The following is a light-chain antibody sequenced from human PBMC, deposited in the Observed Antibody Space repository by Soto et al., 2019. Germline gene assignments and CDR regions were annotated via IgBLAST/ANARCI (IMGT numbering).Light chain of an antibody. CDR2: GAS. V-gene: IGKV3D-20*02. CDR1: QNVDSN. J-gene: IGKJ4*01. Sequence: EIVLTQSPGTLSLSPGERATLSCRASQNVDSNYLAWYQQKPGQAHRLLIYGASTRATGIPARFSGSGSGTEFTLTISSLQSEDFAVYYCQQRSNWPPLTFGGGTKVDIK. CDR3: QQRSNWPPLT.